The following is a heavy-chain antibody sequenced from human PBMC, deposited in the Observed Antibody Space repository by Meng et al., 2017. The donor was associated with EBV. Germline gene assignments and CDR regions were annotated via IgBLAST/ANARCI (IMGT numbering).Heavy chain of an antibody. J-gene: IGHJ5*02. Sequence: QLQLYQSGPGLVKPSXTLSLTCTXAGGSISSRSYYWGWIRQPPGKGLEWIGNVYYSGNSYYNPSLKSRVTISVDTSKNQFYLKLISVTAADTAVYFCARVSFYDYWSGYSFNWFDPWGQGTLVTVSS. V-gene: IGHV4-39*01. CDR1: GGSISSRSYY. CDR2: VYYSGNS. CDR3: ARVSFYDYWSGYSFNWFDP. D-gene: IGHD3-3*01.